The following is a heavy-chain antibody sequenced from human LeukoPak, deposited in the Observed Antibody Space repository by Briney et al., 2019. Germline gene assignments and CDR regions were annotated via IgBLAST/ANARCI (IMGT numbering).Heavy chain of an antibody. CDR3: ARYGNGAWLAHYSFDI. CDR1: GFTFSNAW. CDR2: INQDGSEK. J-gene: IGHJ3*02. Sequence: TGGSLRLSCAASGFTFSNAWMSWVRQAPGKGLEWVANINQDGSEKYYVDSVKGRFAISRDNVKNSLYLQMNSLRAEDTAVYYCARYGNGAWLAHYSFDIWGQGTMVTVSS. D-gene: IGHD6-19*01. V-gene: IGHV3-7*01.